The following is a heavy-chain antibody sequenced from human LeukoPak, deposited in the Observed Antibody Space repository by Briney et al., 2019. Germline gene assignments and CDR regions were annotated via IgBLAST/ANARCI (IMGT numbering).Heavy chain of an antibody. CDR3: ARGFFGRRGAFDI. Sequence: GGSLRLSCAASGFTFSSYAMSWVRQAPGKGLEWVSAISGSGGSTYYADSVKGRFTISRENGKNSLYLQMNSLRAGDTAVYYCARGFFGRRGAFDIWGQGTMVTVSS. CDR1: GFTFSSYA. CDR2: ISGSGGST. J-gene: IGHJ3*02. V-gene: IGHV3-23*01. D-gene: IGHD3-10*01.